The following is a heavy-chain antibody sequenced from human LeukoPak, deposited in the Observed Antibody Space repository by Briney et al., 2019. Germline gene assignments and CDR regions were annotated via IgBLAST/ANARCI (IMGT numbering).Heavy chain of an antibody. CDR3: ARDGGIAVAVGFDP. CDR2: MNPNSGNT. Sequence: ASVKVSCKASGYTFTSYDINWVRQATGQGLEWMGWMNPNSGNTGYAQKFQGRVTMTRNTSISTAYMELSSLRSEDTAVYYCARDGGIAVAVGFDPWGQGTLVTVSS. V-gene: IGHV1-8*01. D-gene: IGHD6-19*01. CDR1: GYTFTSYD. J-gene: IGHJ5*02.